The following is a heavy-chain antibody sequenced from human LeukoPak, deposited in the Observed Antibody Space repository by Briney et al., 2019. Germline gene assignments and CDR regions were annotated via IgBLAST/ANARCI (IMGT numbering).Heavy chain of an antibody. Sequence: SETLSLTCTVSGGSITTYYWTWIRQPPGKGLEWIGYINYSGSTNYNPSLKSRATISVDTSKNQFSLKLSSVTAADTAVYYCARAQLNLLVDFGMDVWGQGTTVTVSS. CDR2: INYSGST. J-gene: IGHJ6*02. V-gene: IGHV4-59*01. CDR1: GGSITTYY. CDR3: ARAQLNLLVDFGMDV. D-gene: IGHD1-1*01.